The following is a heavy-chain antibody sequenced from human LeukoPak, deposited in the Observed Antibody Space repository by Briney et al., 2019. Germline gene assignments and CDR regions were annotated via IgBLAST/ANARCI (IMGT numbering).Heavy chain of an antibody. J-gene: IGHJ6*03. CDR1: GGSISSYY. CDR3: ARGSITIFGVVSYYYYMDV. V-gene: IGHV4-59*08. Sequence: SETLSLTCTVSGGSISSYYWSWIRQPPGKGLEWIGYIYYSGSTNYNPSLKSRVTISEDTSKNQFSLKLSSVTAADTAVYYCARGSITIFGVVSYYYYMDVWGKGTTVTVSS. D-gene: IGHD3-3*01. CDR2: IYYSGST.